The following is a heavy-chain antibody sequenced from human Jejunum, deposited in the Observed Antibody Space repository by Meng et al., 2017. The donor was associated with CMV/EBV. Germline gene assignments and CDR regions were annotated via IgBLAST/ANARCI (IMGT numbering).Heavy chain of an antibody. CDR3: ARGNYGFDY. J-gene: IGHJ4*02. V-gene: IGHV3-11*01. D-gene: IGHD4-17*01. CDR2: ITGSADII. CDR1: GFPFGAYY. Sequence: RLACAASGFPFGAYYMTWVRQAPGKGLEWVSYITGSADIIYYADSVKGRFTISRDNAKSSLYLEINSLRAEDTAVYYCARGNYGFDYWGQGTLVTVSS.